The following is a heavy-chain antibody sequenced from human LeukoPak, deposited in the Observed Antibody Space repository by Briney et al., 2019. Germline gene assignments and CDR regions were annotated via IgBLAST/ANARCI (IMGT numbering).Heavy chain of an antibody. D-gene: IGHD3-3*01. V-gene: IGHV3-23*01. J-gene: IGHJ4*02. CDR3: AKTPEYYDFWSGYYGYYFDY. Sequence: GRSLRLSRAAYGFTFSSYSMSCVSQAPGKWMEWVSSISGRGSNTYYADSVTGPFTISRDNSKNTLYLQMNSLRAEDTAVYYCAKTPEYYDFWSGYYGYYFDYWGQGTLVTVSS. CDR1: GFTFSSYS. CDR2: ISGRGSNT.